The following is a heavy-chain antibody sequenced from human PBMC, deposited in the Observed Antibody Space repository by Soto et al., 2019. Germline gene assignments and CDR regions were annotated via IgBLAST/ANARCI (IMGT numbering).Heavy chain of an antibody. CDR1: GGSFSAYY. CDR3: ARGQSSLLLDC. V-gene: IGHV4-34*01. J-gene: IGHJ4*02. Sequence: QVQLQQWGAGLLKPSETLSLTCAVYGGSFSAYYWRWIRQPPGKGLEWIGAINHSGSTNYNPSLKSRVTISVDTSKYQLALKLSSVTAADTAVYYCARGQSSLLLDCWGQGILVTVSS. D-gene: IGHD2-8*02. CDR2: INHSGST.